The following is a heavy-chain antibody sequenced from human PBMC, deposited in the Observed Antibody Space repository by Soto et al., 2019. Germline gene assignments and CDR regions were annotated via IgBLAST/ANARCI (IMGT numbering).Heavy chain of an antibody. D-gene: IGHD3-3*01. Sequence: GGSLRLSCAASGFTFSSYSMNWVRQAPGKGLEWVSGISSSSSSIYYADSVKGRFTISRDNSKNTLYLQMNSLRAEDTAVYYCAKVPYDFWSGYYPPLYFDYWGQGTLVTVSS. J-gene: IGHJ4*02. V-gene: IGHV3-23*01. CDR1: GFTFSSYS. CDR2: ISSSSSSI. CDR3: AKVPYDFWSGYYPPLYFDY.